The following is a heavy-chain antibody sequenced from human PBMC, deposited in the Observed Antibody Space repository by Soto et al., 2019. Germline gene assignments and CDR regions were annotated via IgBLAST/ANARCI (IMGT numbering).Heavy chain of an antibody. CDR2: VSFDESNK. Sequence: QVQLVESGGGVVQPGRSLRLSCAASGFTFSTHAMHWVRQAPGKGLECGAIVSFDESNKYYADSVKGRFTISRDNSKNTLYLQMSGLTPEDTAVYYCARDQTGITTAGGGRIDHWGQGTLVTVSS. CDR3: ARDQTGITTAGGGRIDH. CDR1: GFTFSTHA. J-gene: IGHJ4*02. V-gene: IGHV3-30-3*01. D-gene: IGHD6-13*01.